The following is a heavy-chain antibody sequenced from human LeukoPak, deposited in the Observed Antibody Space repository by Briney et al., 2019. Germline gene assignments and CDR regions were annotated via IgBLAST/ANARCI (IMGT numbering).Heavy chain of an antibody. CDR1: GYTFTSYY. CDR2: INPSGGST. Sequence: ASVKVSCKASGYTFTSYYMHWVRQAPGQGLEWMGIINPSGGSTSYAQKFQGRVTMTRDMSTSTVYMELSSLRSEDTAVYYCARDGCSGGSCYSAPDYWGXGTLXTVSS. J-gene: IGHJ4*02. CDR3: ARDGCSGGSCYSAPDY. V-gene: IGHV1-46*01. D-gene: IGHD2-15*01.